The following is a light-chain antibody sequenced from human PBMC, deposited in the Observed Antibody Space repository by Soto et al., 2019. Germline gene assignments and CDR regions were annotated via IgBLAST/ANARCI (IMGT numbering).Light chain of an antibody. CDR3: QQANRFPLS. CDR1: QGISRW. CDR2: TAS. J-gene: IGKJ4*01. Sequence: DIQLTQSPSSVSASVGDRVTITCRASQGISRWLVWYQQKPGKAPNRLIHTASSLQSGVPSRFSGSGSGTDFTLTISSLQPEDFATYYCQQANRFPLSFGGGTKVEIK. V-gene: IGKV1-12*01.